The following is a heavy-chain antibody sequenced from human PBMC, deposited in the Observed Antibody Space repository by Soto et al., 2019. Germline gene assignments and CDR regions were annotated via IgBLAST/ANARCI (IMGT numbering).Heavy chain of an antibody. D-gene: IGHD2-15*01. CDR3: AKEVGEIAVGNVYYYYYGLDV. J-gene: IGHJ6*02. CDR1: GFTFSSHG. V-gene: IGHV3-30*18. CDR2: ISYDGSNK. Sequence: GGSLRLSCAASGFTFSSHGMHWVRQAPGKGLEWVAFISYDGSNKYYADSVQGRFTMSGDNSKNTLFLQMNSLRPEDTAVYYCAKEVGEIAVGNVYYYYYGLDVWGQGTTVTVSS.